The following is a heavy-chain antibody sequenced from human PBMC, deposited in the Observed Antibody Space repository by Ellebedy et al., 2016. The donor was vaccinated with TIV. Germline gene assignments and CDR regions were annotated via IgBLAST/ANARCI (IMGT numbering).Heavy chain of an antibody. Sequence: GGSLRLSXAASGIIFDSCAMSWVRQTPGTVLEWVASISGNGVSAYYAESVKGRFTISRDNYKTTLYVEMTSLRAEDTALYYCATALRGQQLIPEYFQHWGQGALVTVSS. D-gene: IGHD6-13*01. CDR2: ISGNGVSA. CDR1: GIIFDSCA. CDR3: ATALRGQQLIPEYFQH. V-gene: IGHV3-23*01. J-gene: IGHJ1*01.